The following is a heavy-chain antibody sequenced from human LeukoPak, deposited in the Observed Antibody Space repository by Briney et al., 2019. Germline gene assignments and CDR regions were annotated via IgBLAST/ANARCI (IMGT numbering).Heavy chain of an antibody. J-gene: IGHJ4*02. Sequence: GSLRLSCAASGFTFSSYAMHWIRQAPGKGLEWVAVISYDGSNKYYADSVKGRFTISRDNSKNTLYLQMNSLRAEDTAVYYCARADYDYVWGSYRQYYFDYWGQGTLVTVSS. D-gene: IGHD3-16*02. CDR1: GFTFSSYA. CDR3: ARADYDYVWGSYRQYYFDY. V-gene: IGHV3-30*04. CDR2: ISYDGSNK.